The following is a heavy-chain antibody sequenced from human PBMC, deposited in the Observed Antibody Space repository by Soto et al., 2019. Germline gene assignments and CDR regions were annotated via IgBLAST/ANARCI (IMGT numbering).Heavy chain of an antibody. CDR3: DRVGFGELIAHGMDV. CDR1: GGSISSGDYY. Sequence: QVQLQESGPGLVKPSQTLSLTCTVSGGSISSGDYYWSWIRQPPGKGLEWIGYIYYSGSTYYNPSLKSRVTISVDTSKIQFSLKLSAVTAADTAVYYWDRVGFGELIAHGMDVWGQGTTVTVSS. J-gene: IGHJ6*02. D-gene: IGHD3-10*01. V-gene: IGHV4-30-4*01. CDR2: IYYSGST.